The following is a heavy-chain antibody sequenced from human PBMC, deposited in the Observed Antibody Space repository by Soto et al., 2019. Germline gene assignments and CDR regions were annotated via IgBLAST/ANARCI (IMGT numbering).Heavy chain of an antibody. CDR3: AKAAWVGWIVARRRAYYFDY. J-gene: IGHJ4*02. CDR1: GFTFSSYG. CDR2: ISYDGSNK. D-gene: IGHD3-22*01. Sequence: LRLSCAASGFTFSSYGMHWVRQAPGKGLEWVAVISYDGSNKYYADSVKGRFTISRDNSKNTLYLQMNSLRAEDTAVYYCAKAAWVGWIVARRRAYYFDYWGQGTLVTVSS. V-gene: IGHV3-30*18.